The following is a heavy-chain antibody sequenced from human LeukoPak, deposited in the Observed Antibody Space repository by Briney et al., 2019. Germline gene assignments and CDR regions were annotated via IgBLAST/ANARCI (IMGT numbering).Heavy chain of an antibody. D-gene: IGHD3-10*01. CDR3: ARDLSGVIKWFDP. CDR1: GFSFSTYA. CDR2: ISSSSSYI. V-gene: IGHV3-21*01. J-gene: IGHJ5*02. Sequence: PGESLKLSCATSGFSFSTYAMSWVRQAPGKGLEWVSSISSSSSYIYYADSVKGRFTISRDNAKNSLYLQMNSLRAEDTAVYYCARDLSGVIKWFDPWGQGTLVTVSS.